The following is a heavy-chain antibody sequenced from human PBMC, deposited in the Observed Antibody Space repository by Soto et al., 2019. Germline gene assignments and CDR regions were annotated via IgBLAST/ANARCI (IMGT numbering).Heavy chain of an antibody. J-gene: IGHJ4*01. V-gene: IGHV3-30*18. CDR3: AKEITVAGDFDY. CDR1: GFTFSSYG. Sequence: PGGSLRLSCVASGFTFSSYGIHWVRQAPGKGLXWVXVIXXDXXXXXYXXSVKGRFTISRDNSKNTLYLQMDSLRPEDTAVYYCAKEITVAGDFDYWGHGTLVTVSS. CDR2: IXXDXXXX. D-gene: IGHD6-19*01.